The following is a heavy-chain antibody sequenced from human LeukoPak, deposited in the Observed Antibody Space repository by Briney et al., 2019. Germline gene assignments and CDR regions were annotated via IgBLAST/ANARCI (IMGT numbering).Heavy chain of an antibody. Sequence: SETLSLTCTVSGGSISSGGYYWSWIRQHPGKGLEWIGYIYYSGSTYYNPSLKSRVTISVDTSKNQFSLKLSSVTAADTAVYYCARSLYSSSLFIDYWGQGTLVTVSS. V-gene: IGHV4-31*03. CDR2: IYYSGST. CDR3: ARSLYSSSLFIDY. D-gene: IGHD6-13*01. CDR1: GGSISSGGYY. J-gene: IGHJ4*02.